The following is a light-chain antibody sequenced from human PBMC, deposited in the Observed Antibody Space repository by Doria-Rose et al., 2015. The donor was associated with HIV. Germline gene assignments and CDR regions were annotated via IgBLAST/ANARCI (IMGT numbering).Light chain of an antibody. CDR1: QGFSSTY. V-gene: IGKV3-20*01. J-gene: IGKJ1*01. CDR2: DGS. CDR3: HQYGTSWT. Sequence: IVLTQSPGTLSLSPGERATLSCRASQGFSSTYLAWYQQKPGQAPSLLIYDGSTMATGIPDRFSASGSGTDFTLTINRLEPEDFALYYCHQYGTSWTFGQGTKVEI.